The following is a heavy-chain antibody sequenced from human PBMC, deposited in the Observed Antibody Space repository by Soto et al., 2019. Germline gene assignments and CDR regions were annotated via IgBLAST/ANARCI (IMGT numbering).Heavy chain of an antibody. Sequence: GGSLRLSCAASGFTFSDYYMSWIRQAPGKGLEWVSYISSSGSTIYYADSVKGRFTISRDNAKNSLYLQMNSLRAEDTAVYYCARDRQYCSGGSCYRDAFDIWGQGTMVTVSS. CDR1: GFTFSDYY. V-gene: IGHV3-11*01. D-gene: IGHD2-15*01. J-gene: IGHJ3*02. CDR3: ARDRQYCSGGSCYRDAFDI. CDR2: ISSSGSTI.